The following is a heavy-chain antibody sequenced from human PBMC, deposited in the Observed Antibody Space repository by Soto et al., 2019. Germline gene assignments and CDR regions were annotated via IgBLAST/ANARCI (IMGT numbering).Heavy chain of an antibody. CDR3: ARDPPGVVVVGYYYMDV. V-gene: IGHV3-33*01. D-gene: IGHD2-15*01. Sequence: GGSLRLSCAASGFTFSSYGMHWVRQAPGKGLEWVAVIWYDGSNKYYADSVKGRFTISRDNSKNTLYLQMNSLRAEDTAVYYCARDPPGVVVVGYYYMDVWGKGTTVTVSS. J-gene: IGHJ6*03. CDR1: GFTFSSYG. CDR2: IWYDGSNK.